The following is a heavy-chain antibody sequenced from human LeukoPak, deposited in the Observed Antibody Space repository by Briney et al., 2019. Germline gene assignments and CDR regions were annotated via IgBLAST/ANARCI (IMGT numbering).Heavy chain of an antibody. CDR2: INRGGTSI. CDR1: GFTFSFYE. CDR3: TRDREKYYYDSSGSAPDFDS. V-gene: IGHV3-48*03. J-gene: IGHJ4*02. Sequence: GGSLRLSCATSGFTFSFYEMKCARQAPGKGLEWVSYINRGGTSIYYADSVKGRFTISRDNAKNSLYLQMNSLRAEDTAVYYCTRDREKYYYDSSGSAPDFDSWGQGTLVTVSS. D-gene: IGHD3-22*01.